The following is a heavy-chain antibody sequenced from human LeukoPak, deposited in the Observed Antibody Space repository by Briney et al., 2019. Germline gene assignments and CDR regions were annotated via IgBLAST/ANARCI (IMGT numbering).Heavy chain of an antibody. J-gene: IGHJ6*03. CDR2: IYTSGST. CDR1: GGSISSGSYY. CDR3: ARETLTTVVTLDYYYYYYMDV. V-gene: IGHV4-61*02. Sequence: SETLSLTCTVSGGSISSGSYYWSWIRQPAGKGLEWIGRIYTSGSTNYNPSLKSRVTISVDTSKNQFSLKLSSVTAADTAVYYCARETLTTVVTLDYYYYYYMDVWGKGTTVTISS. D-gene: IGHD4-23*01.